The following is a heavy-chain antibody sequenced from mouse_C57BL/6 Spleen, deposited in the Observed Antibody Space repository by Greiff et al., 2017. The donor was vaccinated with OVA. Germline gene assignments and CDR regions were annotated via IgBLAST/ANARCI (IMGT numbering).Heavy chain of an antibody. V-gene: IGHV1-9*01. D-gene: IGHD2-3*01. Sequence: QVQLKQSGAELMKPGASVKLSCKATGYTFTGYWIEWVKQRPGHGLEWIGEILPGSGSTYYNEKFKGKATFTADTSSNTAYMQLSSLTTKDSDIYYCARESYDDTKFAYWGQGTLVTVSA. J-gene: IGHJ3*01. CDR1: GYTFTGYW. CDR3: ARESYDDTKFAY. CDR2: ILPGSGST.